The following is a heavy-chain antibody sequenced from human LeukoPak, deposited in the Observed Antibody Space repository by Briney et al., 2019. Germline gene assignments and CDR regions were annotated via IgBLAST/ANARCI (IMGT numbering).Heavy chain of an antibody. CDR2: INHSGST. V-gene: IGHV4-34*01. D-gene: IGHD4-17*01. CDR1: GGSFSGYY. J-gene: IGHJ4*02. Sequence: SETLSLTCAVYGGSFSGYYWSWIRQPPGKGLEWIGEINHSGSTNYNPSLKSRVTISVDTSKNQFSLKLSSVTAADTAVYYCARGSLRYYGDYGYWGQGTLVTVSS. CDR3: ARGSLRYYGDYGY.